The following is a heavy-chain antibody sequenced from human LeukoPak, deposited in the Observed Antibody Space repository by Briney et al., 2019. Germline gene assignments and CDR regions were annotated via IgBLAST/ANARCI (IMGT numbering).Heavy chain of an antibody. D-gene: IGHD2-2*01. Sequence: GGSLRLSCAASGFTFSSYAMHWVRQAPGKGLEYVSAISSNGGSTYYANSVKGRFTISRGNSKNTLYLQMGSLRAEDMAVYYCARDLVYWGQGTLVTVSS. CDR3: ARDLVY. CDR2: ISSNGGST. CDR1: GFTFSSYA. V-gene: IGHV3-64*01. J-gene: IGHJ4*02.